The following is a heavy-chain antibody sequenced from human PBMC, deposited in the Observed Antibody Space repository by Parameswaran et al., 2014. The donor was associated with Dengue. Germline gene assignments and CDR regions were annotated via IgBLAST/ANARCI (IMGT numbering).Heavy chain of an antibody. Sequence: GESLKISCAASGFTFSDYYMSWIRQAPGKGLEWVSYISSSGSTIYYADSVKGRFTISRDNAKNSLYLQMNSLRAEDTAVYYCAREDYSGSYSWWGQGTLVTVSS. V-gene: IGHV3-11*04. CDR2: ISSSGSTI. CDR3: AREDYSGSYSW. CDR1: GFTFSDYY. D-gene: IGHD1-26*01. J-gene: IGHJ4*02.